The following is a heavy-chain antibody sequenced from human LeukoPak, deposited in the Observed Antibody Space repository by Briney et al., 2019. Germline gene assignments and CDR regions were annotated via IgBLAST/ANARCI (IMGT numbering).Heavy chain of an antibody. D-gene: IGHD2-2*02. CDR3: ARDIPTGRFDY. J-gene: IGHJ4*02. V-gene: IGHV4-61*02. Sequence: SETLSLTCTVSGGSISSGSYYWSWIRQPAGKGLEWIGRIYTSGSTNYNPSLKSRVTISVDTSKNQFSLRLSSVTAADTAVYYCARDIPTGRFDYWGQGTLVTVSS. CDR2: IYTSGST. CDR1: GGSISSGSYY.